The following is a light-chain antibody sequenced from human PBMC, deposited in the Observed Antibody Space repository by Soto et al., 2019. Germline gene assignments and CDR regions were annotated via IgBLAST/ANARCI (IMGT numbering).Light chain of an antibody. Sequence: EIVLTQSPGTLSLSPGDGATLSCRASQSVSSTYLAWYQQKPGQAPRLLIYGASSRATGIPDRFSGSGSGTDFTLTISRLEPEDFEVYYCQQYGGSMTFGQGTRLEIE. CDR3: QQYGGSMT. J-gene: IGKJ5*01. V-gene: IGKV3-20*01. CDR1: QSVSSTY. CDR2: GAS.